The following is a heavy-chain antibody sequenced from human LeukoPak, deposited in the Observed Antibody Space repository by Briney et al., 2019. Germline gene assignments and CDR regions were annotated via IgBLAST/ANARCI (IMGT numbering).Heavy chain of an antibody. CDR2: ISYDGSHK. J-gene: IGHJ3*02. CDR3: ANIDAFDI. D-gene: IGHD5-12*01. Sequence: GGSLRLSCAASGFTFRTYPLHWVRQAPGKGLEWVAVISYDGSHKYYGDSVKGRFTISRDDSKNTLYLQMNSLRAEDTAVYYCANIDAFDIWGQGTMVTVSS. V-gene: IGHV3-30*04. CDR1: GFTFRTYP.